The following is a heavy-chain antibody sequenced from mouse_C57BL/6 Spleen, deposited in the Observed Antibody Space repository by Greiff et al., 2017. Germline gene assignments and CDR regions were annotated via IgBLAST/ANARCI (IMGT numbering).Heavy chain of an antibody. J-gene: IGHJ3*01. CDR3: AIFITTVY. CDR2: IYPGDGDT. V-gene: IGHV1-82*01. D-gene: IGHD1-1*01. Sequence: VQGVESGPELVKPGASVKISCKASGYAFSSSWMNWVKQRPGKGLEWIGRIYPGDGDTNYNGKFKGKATLTADKSSSTAYMQLSSLTSEDSAVYFCAIFITTVYWGQGTLVTVSA. CDR1: GYAFSSSW.